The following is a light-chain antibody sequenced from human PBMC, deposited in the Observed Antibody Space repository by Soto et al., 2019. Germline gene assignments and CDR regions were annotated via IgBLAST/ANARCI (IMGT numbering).Light chain of an antibody. Sequence: QSALTQPASVSGSPGQSITISCTGTSSDVGGYQYVSWYQQYPGKAPKLVIYEVSNRPPGVSIRFSGSKSGDTASLTISGLQAEDEADYYCCSYTLRSTLVFGGGTKLTVL. J-gene: IGLJ2*01. CDR3: CSYTLRSTLV. CDR2: EVS. V-gene: IGLV2-14*01. CDR1: SSDVGGYQY.